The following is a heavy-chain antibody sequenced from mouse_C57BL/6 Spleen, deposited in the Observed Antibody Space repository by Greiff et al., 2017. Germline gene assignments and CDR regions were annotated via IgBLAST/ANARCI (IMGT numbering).Heavy chain of an antibody. Sequence: QVNVKQSGAELVRPGASVTLSCKASGYTFTDYEMHWVKQTPVHGLEWIGAIDPETGGTAYNQKFKGKAILTADKSSSTAYMELRSLTSEDSAVYYCTRNYYGSRDYWGQGTTLTVSS. CDR3: TRNYYGSRDY. CDR2: IDPETGGT. V-gene: IGHV1-15*01. CDR1: GYTFTDYE. D-gene: IGHD1-1*01. J-gene: IGHJ2*01.